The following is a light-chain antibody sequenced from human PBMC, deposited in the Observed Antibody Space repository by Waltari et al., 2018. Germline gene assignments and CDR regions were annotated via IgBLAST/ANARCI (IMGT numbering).Light chain of an antibody. CDR1: SSAVGGYNY. Sequence: QSVLTQPASVSGSPGQSITISCTGTSSAVGGYNYVSRYQRHPGKAPKVMIFDVSKRPSGVSDRFSGSKSGNTASLTISGLQAEDEADYYCCSHAGSGTFWVFGGGTKLTVL. CDR3: CSHAGSGTFWV. CDR2: DVS. J-gene: IGLJ2*01. V-gene: IGLV2-23*02.